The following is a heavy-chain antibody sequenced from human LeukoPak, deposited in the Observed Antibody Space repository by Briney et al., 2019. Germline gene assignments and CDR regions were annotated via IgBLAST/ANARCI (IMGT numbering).Heavy chain of an antibody. J-gene: IGHJ4*02. CDR1: GLTVSSNC. CDR2: INQGARET. CDR3: ARDKGGMVPFDH. V-gene: IGHV3-7*01. D-gene: IGHD3-10*01. Sequence: PGGSLRLSCAASGLTVSSNCMSWVRQAPGKGLEWVANINQGARETNYVDSVKGRFTIARDDAKNSLYLQMNSLRPVDTAMYFCARDKGGMVPFDHWGQGTLVTVSS.